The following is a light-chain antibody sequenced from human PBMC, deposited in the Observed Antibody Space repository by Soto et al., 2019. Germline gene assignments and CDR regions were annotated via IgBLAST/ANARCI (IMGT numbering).Light chain of an antibody. CDR1: QSVSSNY. CDR2: GAS. J-gene: IGKJ3*01. Sequence: EIVLTQSPGTLSLSPGEGATLSCRASQSVSSNYLAWYHHKPGQAPRLLIYGASSRATGVPDRFSGSGSGTDFTLTISRLEPEDFAVYYCQQYGSSPPYTFGPGTKVDIK. CDR3: QQYGSSPPYT. V-gene: IGKV3-20*01.